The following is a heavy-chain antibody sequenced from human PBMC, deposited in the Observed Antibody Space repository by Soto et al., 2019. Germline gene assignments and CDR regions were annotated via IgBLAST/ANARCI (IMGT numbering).Heavy chain of an antibody. J-gene: IGHJ6*02. Sequence: PGGSLRLSCAASGFTFSDSYMSWIRQAPGKGLEWISYITFSGNTVYYADSLKGRFTISRDNAKNSLYLQMNRLRAEDTAAYYCARVSWREKYGMDVWGQGTPLTFSS. CDR2: ITFSGNTV. V-gene: IGHV3-11*01. CDR3: ARVSWREKYGMDV. CDR1: GFTFSDSY.